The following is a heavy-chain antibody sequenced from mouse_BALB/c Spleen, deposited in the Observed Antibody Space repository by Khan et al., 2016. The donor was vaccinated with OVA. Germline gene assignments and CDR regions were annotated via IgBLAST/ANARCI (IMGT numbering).Heavy chain of an antibody. D-gene: IGHD2-10*02. Sequence: VQLQQSGTDLVKPGASVKISCKASGYSFTGYYMHWVKQSHGKSLEWIGRVNPNNGGTTYNQKFKGKAILTVDKSSSTAYMEFRSLTSEDSAVYYGARGGYGNYDFDYWGQGTTLTVSS. J-gene: IGHJ2*01. V-gene: IGHV1-18*01. CDR1: GYSFTGYY. CDR2: VNPNNGGT. CDR3: ARGGYGNYDFDY.